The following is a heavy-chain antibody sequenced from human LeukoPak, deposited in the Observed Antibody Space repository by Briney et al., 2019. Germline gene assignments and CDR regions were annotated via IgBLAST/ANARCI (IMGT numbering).Heavy chain of an antibody. CDR3: ARDSGSYLQPTDY. CDR1: GFTFRTYA. J-gene: IGHJ4*02. CDR2: ITGNGGST. V-gene: IGHV3-23*01. Sequence: PGGSLRLSCAASGFTFRTYAMTWVRQAPGKGREWVSSITGNGGSTYYADSVRGRFTISSANSKTKLYLQMDSLRAEDTAVYHCARDSGSYLQPTDYWGQGTLVTVSS. D-gene: IGHD1-26*01.